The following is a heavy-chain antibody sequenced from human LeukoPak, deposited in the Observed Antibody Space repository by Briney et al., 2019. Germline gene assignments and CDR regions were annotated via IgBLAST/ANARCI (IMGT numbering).Heavy chain of an antibody. V-gene: IGHV3-15*01. Sequence: KAGESLRLSCAASGITFSNAWMTWVRQAPGKGLEWVGRIKRTTDGGTTDYAAPVKGRFTISRDDSKTTLYLQLSSLKTEDTAVYYCTTDPGDYPDHWGQGTLVTVSS. J-gene: IGHJ4*02. CDR2: IKRTTDGGTT. CDR1: GITFSNAW. CDR3: TTDPGDYPDH.